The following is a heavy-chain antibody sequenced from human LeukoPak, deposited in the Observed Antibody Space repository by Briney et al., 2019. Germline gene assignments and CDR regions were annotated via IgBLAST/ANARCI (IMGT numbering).Heavy chain of an antibody. J-gene: IGHJ4*02. V-gene: IGHV3-15*01. CDR1: GFTFINAW. CDR3: TRQRVGGYFDSYTLDY. Sequence: GGSLRLSCAASGFTFINAWMAWVRQAPGKGLEWVGRIKAKAHGGTIEYAAPVKGRFTISRDDSKNTAYLQMNSLKTEDTAVYYCTRQRVGGYFDSYTLDYWGQGTLVTVSS. CDR2: IKAKAHGGTI. D-gene: IGHD3-9*01.